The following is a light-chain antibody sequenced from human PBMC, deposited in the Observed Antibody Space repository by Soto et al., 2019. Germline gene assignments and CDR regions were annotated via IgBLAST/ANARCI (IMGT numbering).Light chain of an antibody. J-gene: IGKJ1*01. CDR1: QTISSW. Sequence: DIQMTQSPSTLSGSVGDRVTITCRASQTISSWLAWYQQKPGKAPKLLIYKASTLKSGGPSRFSGSGSVTEFTLTISSLQPDDCAKSDCQHYNSYSVSFGQGTKVELK. CDR2: KAS. V-gene: IGKV1-5*03. CDR3: QHYNSYSVS.